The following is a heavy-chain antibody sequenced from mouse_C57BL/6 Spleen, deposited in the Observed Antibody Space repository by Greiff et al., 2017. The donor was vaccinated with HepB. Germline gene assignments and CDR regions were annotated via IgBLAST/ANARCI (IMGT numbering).Heavy chain of an antibody. V-gene: IGHV5-4*03. CDR1: GFTFSSYA. CDR3: ARGRNYYGSSYDYFDY. Sequence: EVKLVESGGGLVKPGGSLKLSCAASGFTFSSYAMSWVRQTPEKRLEWVATISDGGSYTYYPDNVKGRFTISRDNAKNNLYLQMSHLKSEDTAMYYCARGRNYYGSSYDYFDYWGQGTTLTVSS. J-gene: IGHJ2*01. D-gene: IGHD1-1*01. CDR2: ISDGGSYT.